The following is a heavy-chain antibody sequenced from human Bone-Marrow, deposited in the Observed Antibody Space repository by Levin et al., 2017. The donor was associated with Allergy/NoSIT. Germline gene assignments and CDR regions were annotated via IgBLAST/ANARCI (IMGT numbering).Heavy chain of an antibody. D-gene: IGHD3-9*01. V-gene: IGHV4-31*03. CDR1: GDSVSTAGHH. CDR3: AREHFDWLGLFDY. CDR2: IYHTGTT. J-gene: IGHJ4*02. Sequence: RSQTLSLTCSISGDSVSTAGHHWHWIRQHPGKGLEWIGSIYHTGTTSYNPSLKGRVTMSVDTSKDQFSLTVRSLTAADTAVYFCAREHFDWLGLFDYWGQGTRVTVSS.